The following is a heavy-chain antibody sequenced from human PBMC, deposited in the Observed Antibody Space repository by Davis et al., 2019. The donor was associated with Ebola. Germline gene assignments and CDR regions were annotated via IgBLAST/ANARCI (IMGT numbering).Heavy chain of an antibody. D-gene: IGHD3-10*01. J-gene: IGHJ5*02. CDR1: GYTFTSYG. CDR3: ARGITMVRENNWFDP. V-gene: IGHV1-18*01. CDR2: ISAYNGNT. Sequence: ASVKVSCKASGYTFTSYGISWVRQAPGQGLEWMGWISAYNGNTNYSQKLQGRVTMTTNTSTSTAYMELRSLRSDDTAVYYCARGITMVRENNWFDPWGQGTLVTVSS.